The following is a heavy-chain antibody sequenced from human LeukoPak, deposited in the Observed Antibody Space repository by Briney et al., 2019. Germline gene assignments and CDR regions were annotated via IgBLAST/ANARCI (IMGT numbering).Heavy chain of an antibody. CDR2: ISYDGSNK. J-gene: IGHJ4*02. D-gene: IGHD6-13*01. V-gene: IGHV3-30*04. CDR3: GRAPAHLWQQLVIGY. Sequence: GRSLRLSCAASGFTFSSYAMHWVRQAPGKGLEWVAVISYDGSNKYYADSVKGRFTISRDNSKNTLYLQMNSLRAEYTAVYYCGRAPAHLWQQLVIGYWGQGTLVTVSS. CDR1: GFTFSSYA.